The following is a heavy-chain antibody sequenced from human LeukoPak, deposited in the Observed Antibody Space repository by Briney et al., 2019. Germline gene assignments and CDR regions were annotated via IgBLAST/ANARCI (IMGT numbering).Heavy chain of an antibody. CDR2: ISAYTGDT. CDR1: GFTLRKFG. V-gene: IGHV1-18*01. CDR3: ARGEFPLVPLEL. Sequence: ASVKLSCTASGFTLRKFGINWVRQAPGQGLERMGWISAYTGDTTYAQTFKGRFTMHTDTSTSTAFMELRSLPLHDPAVYYCARGEFPLVPLELWGQGTAVTVSS. D-gene: IGHD1-26*01. J-gene: IGHJ3*01.